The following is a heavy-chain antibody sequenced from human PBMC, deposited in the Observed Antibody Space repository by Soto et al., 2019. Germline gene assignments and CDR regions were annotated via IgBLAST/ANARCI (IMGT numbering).Heavy chain of an antibody. CDR3: ATKGPGDGATGLGWFDP. D-gene: IGHD4-17*01. CDR1: GGTFSTYA. CDR2: LIPIFGTA. Sequence: QVQLVQSGAEVKRPGSSVKVSCKASGGTFSTYAINWVRQAPGQGLEWMGGLIPIFGTANYAQKFQGRVSITADESTSTAYMELSSLRSEDTAVYYCATKGPGDGATGLGWFDPWGQGPWSPSPQ. V-gene: IGHV1-69*01. J-gene: IGHJ5*02.